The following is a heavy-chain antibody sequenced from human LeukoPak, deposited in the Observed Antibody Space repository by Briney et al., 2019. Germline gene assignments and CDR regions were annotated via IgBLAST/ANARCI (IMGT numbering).Heavy chain of an antibody. Sequence: SETLSLTCTVSGGSISSGGYYWSWIRQPPGKGLEWIGYIYHSGSTYYNPSLKSRVTISVDRSKNQFSLKLSSVTAADTAVYYCARDTSYYDSSGPSIDYWGQGTLVTVSS. D-gene: IGHD3-22*01. CDR2: IYHSGST. J-gene: IGHJ4*02. CDR3: ARDTSYYDSSGPSIDY. V-gene: IGHV4-30-2*01. CDR1: GGSISSGGYY.